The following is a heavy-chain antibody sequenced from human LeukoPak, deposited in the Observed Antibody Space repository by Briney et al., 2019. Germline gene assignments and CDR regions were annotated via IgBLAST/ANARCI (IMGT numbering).Heavy chain of an antibody. CDR3: VRWGSSWYGY. D-gene: IGHD6-13*01. Sequence: GGSLRLSCAASGFTFNNYAMHWVRQAPGKGLEYVSAISGNGGSTYYADSVKGRFTISRDNSKNTLYLQMSSLRAEDTAVYYCVRWGSSWYGYWGQGTLVTVSS. CDR1: GFTFNNYA. J-gene: IGHJ4*02. CDR2: ISGNGGST. V-gene: IGHV3-64D*06.